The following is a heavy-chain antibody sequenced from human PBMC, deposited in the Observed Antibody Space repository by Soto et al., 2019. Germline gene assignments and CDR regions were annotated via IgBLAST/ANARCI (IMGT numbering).Heavy chain of an antibody. D-gene: IGHD6-6*01. CDR1: GGSFSGYY. CDR3: ARGHSSSAWGYYYYTDV. Sequence: SETLSLTCAVYGGSFSGYYWSWIRQPPGKGLEWIGEINHSGSTNYNPSLKSRVTISVDTSKNQFSLKLSSVTAADTAVYYCARGHSSSAWGYYYYTDVWGKGTTVTVSS. CDR2: INHSGST. V-gene: IGHV4-34*01. J-gene: IGHJ6*03.